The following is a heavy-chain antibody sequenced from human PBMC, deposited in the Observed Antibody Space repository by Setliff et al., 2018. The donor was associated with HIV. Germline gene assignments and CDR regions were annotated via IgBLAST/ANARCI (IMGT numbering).Heavy chain of an antibody. CDR3: AGYREGYCSGDNCYSGNES. D-gene: IGHD2-15*01. V-gene: IGHV1-69*13. CDR1: GGTFSNYG. J-gene: IGHJ5*02. CDR2: IIPIFGSA. Sequence: ASVKVSCKASGGTFSNYGFAWVRQAPGQGLEWMGGIIPIFGSADYAQKFQGRVTISADESTSTVYLELSSLTSDDTAMYYCAGYREGYCSGDNCYSGNESWGQGTLVTVSS.